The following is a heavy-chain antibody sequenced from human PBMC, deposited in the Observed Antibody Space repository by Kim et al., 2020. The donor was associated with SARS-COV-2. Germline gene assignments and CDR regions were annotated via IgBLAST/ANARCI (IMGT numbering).Heavy chain of an antibody. J-gene: IGHJ6*04. CDR1: GFTFSSYG. V-gene: IGHV3-33*01. Sequence: GGSPRLSCAASGFTFSSYGMHWVRQAPGKGLEWVAVIWYDGSNKYYADSVKGRFTISRDNSKNTLYLQMNSLRAEDTAVYYCARESLVTEVGRGLDVWGKGHTVTVSS. CDR2: IWYDGSNK. CDR3: ARESLVTEVGRGLDV. D-gene: IGHD6-6*01.